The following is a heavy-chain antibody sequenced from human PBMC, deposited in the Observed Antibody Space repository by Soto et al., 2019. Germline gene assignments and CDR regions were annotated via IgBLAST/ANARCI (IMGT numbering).Heavy chain of an antibody. J-gene: IGHJ3*02. CDR1: GYTFTGYY. D-gene: IGHD6-13*01. Sequence: QVQLVQSGAEVKKPGASVKVSCKASGYTFTGYYLHWVRRAPGQGLEWMGWINPNSGGTNYAQKFQGRVTMTRDASISTAYMELSRLRSDDTAVYYCAGRIAAVGYAFDIWGQGTMVTV. V-gene: IGHV1-2*02. CDR2: INPNSGGT. CDR3: AGRIAAVGYAFDI.